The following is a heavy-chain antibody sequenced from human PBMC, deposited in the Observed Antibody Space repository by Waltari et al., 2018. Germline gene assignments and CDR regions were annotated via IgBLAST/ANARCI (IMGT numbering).Heavy chain of an antibody. V-gene: IGHV5-51*03. Sequence: EVQLVQSGAEVKQPGESLKISCQTSGYTFTTYWIGWVRQTADKGLEWMATIYPGDADPRDSPSVRGHVTISVDKAVNTAYLHWSALKASDTAMYFCVRLNDGYSRHFDYWGQGTLVTVTS. J-gene: IGHJ4*02. D-gene: IGHD4-4*01. CDR2: IYPGDADP. CDR1: GYTFTTYW. CDR3: VRLNDGYSRHFDY.